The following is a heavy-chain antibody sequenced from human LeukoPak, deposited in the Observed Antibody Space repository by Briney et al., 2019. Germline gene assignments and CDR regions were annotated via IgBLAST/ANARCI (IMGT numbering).Heavy chain of an antibody. J-gene: IGHJ2*01. CDR3: AKDRTVGASYWYFDL. CDR1: GVTLSNYA. D-gene: IGHD1-26*01. CDR2: ISSSGSGGNT. V-gene: IGHV3-23*01. Sequence: GGSLRFSCVASGVTLSNYAMSWARQAPGKGLEWVSGISSSGSGGNTYYADSVKGRFTISRDSSRNTLFLHTNTLRAEDTAIYYCAKDRTVGASYWYFDLWGRGTLVTVSS.